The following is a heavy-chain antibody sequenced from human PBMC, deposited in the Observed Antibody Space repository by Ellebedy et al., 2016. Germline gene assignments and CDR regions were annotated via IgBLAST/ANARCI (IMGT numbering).Heavy chain of an antibody. CDR3: AREWMRGMDV. CDR1: GFTFSSYW. Sequence: GESLKISCAASGFTFSSYWMHWVRQAPGKGLVWVSRINSDGSTTSYADSVKGRFTISRDNAKNTLYLQMNSLRAEDMAVYYCAREWMRGMDVWGQGTTVTVSS. D-gene: IGHD2-2*03. J-gene: IGHJ6*02. V-gene: IGHV3-74*01. CDR2: INSDGSTT.